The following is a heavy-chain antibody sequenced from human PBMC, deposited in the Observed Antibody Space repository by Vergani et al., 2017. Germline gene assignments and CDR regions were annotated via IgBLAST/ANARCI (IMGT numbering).Heavy chain of an antibody. CDR3: ARAVVVVAATLRLHSNFDY. Sequence: QLQLQESGPGLVKPSETLSLTCTVSGGSISSSSYYWGWIRQPPGKGLEWIGSNYYSGSTYYNPSLKSRVTISVDTSKNQFSLKLSSVTAAATAVYYCARAVVVVAATLRLHSNFDYWGQGTLVTVSS. D-gene: IGHD2-15*01. J-gene: IGHJ4*02. CDR1: GGSISSSSYY. V-gene: IGHV4-39*07. CDR2: NYYSGST.